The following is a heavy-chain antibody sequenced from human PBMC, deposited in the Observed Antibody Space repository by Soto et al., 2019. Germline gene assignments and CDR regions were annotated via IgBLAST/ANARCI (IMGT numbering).Heavy chain of an antibody. Sequence: QVQLVESGGGVVQPGRSLRLSCAASGFTFSSYGMHWVRQAPGKGLEWVAVIWYDGSNKYYADSVKGRFTISRDNSKNTLYLQMNSLKAEDTAVYYCARDELEASRWELPGGYWGQGSLVTVSS. CDR3: ARDELEASRWELPGGY. V-gene: IGHV3-33*01. CDR1: GFTFSSYG. CDR2: IWYDGSNK. J-gene: IGHJ4*02. D-gene: IGHD1-26*01.